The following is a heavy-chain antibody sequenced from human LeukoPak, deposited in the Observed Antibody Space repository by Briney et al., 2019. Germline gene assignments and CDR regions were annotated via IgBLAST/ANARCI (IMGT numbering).Heavy chain of an antibody. Sequence: GGSLRLSCAASGFTFSEYYMSWIRQAPGKGLEWVSYISSSGSSIHYADSVKGRFTISRDNAKNSLYLQMNSLRAEDTAVYYCARDLVAAQGWFDPWGQGTLVTVSS. J-gene: IGHJ5*02. V-gene: IGHV3-11*01. D-gene: IGHD1-26*01. CDR2: ISSSGSSI. CDR1: GFTFSEYY. CDR3: ARDLVAAQGWFDP.